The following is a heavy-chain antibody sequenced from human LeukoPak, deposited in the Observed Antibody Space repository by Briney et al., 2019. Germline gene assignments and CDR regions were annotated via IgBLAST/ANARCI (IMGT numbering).Heavy chain of an antibody. CDR1: GGSFSGYY. CDR3: ARGQWLVPQKFDY. D-gene: IGHD6-19*01. V-gene: IGHV4-34*01. Sequence: SETLSLTCAVYGGSFSGYYWSWIRQPPGKGLEWIGEINHSGSTNYNPSLKSRVTISVDTSKNQFSLKLSSVTAADTAVYYCARGQWLVPQKFDYWGQGTLVTVPS. CDR2: INHSGST. J-gene: IGHJ4*02.